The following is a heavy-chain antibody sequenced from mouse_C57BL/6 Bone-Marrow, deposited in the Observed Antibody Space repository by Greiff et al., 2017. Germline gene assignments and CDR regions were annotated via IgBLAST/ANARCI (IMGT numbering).Heavy chain of an antibody. J-gene: IGHJ4*01. V-gene: IGHV1-64*01. Sequence: VQLQQPGAELVKPGASVKLSCKASGYTFTSYWMHWVKQRPGQGLEWIGMIHPNSGSTNYNEKFKSKATLTVDKSSSTTYMQLSSLTSEDSAVYYCARNYEYAVYAMDYWGQGTSVTGSS. CDR2: IHPNSGST. CDR1: GYTFTSYW. CDR3: ARNYEYAVYAMDY. D-gene: IGHD2-4*01.